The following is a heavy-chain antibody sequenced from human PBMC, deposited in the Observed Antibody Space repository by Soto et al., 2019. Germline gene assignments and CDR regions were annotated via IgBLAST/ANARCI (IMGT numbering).Heavy chain of an antibody. D-gene: IGHD4-17*01. CDR1: GYTFTSYD. Sequence: GASVKVSCKASGYTFTSYDMHWVRQAPGQGLEWMGIINPSGGSTSYAQKFQGRVTMTRDTSTSTVYMELSSLRSEDTAVYYCARDSSGVTTVVKNGRYYFDYWGQGTLVTVSS. J-gene: IGHJ4*02. CDR2: INPSGGST. V-gene: IGHV1-46*01. CDR3: ARDSSGVTTVVKNGRYYFDY.